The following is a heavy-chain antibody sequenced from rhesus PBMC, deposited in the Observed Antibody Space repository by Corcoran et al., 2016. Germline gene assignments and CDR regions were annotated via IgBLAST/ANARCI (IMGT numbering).Heavy chain of an antibody. V-gene: IGHV4-143*01. Sequence: QVQLQESGPGLVKPSESLSLTCTVSGGSISGYYYWSWIRQPPGKGLEWIGGIYGNSASTNYKPSHKSRVTISKYTSKNQFALKLSSVTAADTAVYYCARPSIAAALDVWGRGVLVTVSS. CDR2: IYGNSAST. D-gene: IGHD6-25*01. CDR1: GGSISGYYY. CDR3: ARPSIAAALDV. J-gene: IGHJ5-2*02.